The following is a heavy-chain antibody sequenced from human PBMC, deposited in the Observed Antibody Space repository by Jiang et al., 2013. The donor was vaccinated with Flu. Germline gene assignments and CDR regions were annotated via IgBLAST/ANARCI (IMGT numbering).Heavy chain of an antibody. V-gene: IGHV3-30-3*01. CDR1: GFTFSSYA. Sequence: QVQLVESGGGVVQPGRSLRLSCAASGFTFSSYAMHWVRQAPGKGLEWVAVISYDGSNKYYADSVKGRFTISRDNSKNTLYLQMNSLRAEDTAVYYCARGRGFLEWLSTSYYYYYGMDV. D-gene: IGHD3-3*01. J-gene: IGHJ6*01. CDR3: ARGRGFLEWLSTSYYYYYGMDV. CDR2: ISYDGSNK.